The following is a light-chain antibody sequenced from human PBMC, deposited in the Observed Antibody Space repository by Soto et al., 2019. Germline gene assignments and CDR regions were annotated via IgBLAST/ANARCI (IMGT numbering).Light chain of an antibody. Sequence: EIVLTQSPGTLSLSPGERATLSCRASQSVTSSYLAWYQQKPGQAPRLLIYGASSRATGIPDRFSVSGSGTGITLALSRLEPEDVAVYYCQQYGSSPLTCGGGTKVEIK. V-gene: IGKV3-20*01. CDR2: GAS. CDR3: QQYGSSPLT. CDR1: QSVTSSY. J-gene: IGKJ4*02.